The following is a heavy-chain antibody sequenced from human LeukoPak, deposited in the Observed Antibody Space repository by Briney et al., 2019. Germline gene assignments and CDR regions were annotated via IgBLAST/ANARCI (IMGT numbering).Heavy chain of an antibody. V-gene: IGHV3-33*01. CDR1: GFTFSSYG. CDR2: IWYDGSNK. D-gene: IGHD1-26*01. J-gene: IGHJ4*02. CDR3: ARDDGSYGVDY. Sequence: GESLKISCAASGFTFSSYGMHRVRQAPGKKLEWVAVIWYDGSNKYYADSVKGRFTISRDNSKNTLYLQMNSLRAEDTAVYYCARDDGSYGVDYWGQGTLVTVSS.